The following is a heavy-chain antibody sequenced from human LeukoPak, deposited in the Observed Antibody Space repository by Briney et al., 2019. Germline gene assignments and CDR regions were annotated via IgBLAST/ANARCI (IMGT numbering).Heavy chain of an antibody. V-gene: IGHV1-2*02. CDR3: ARDQGALDFWSGYSENFDY. J-gene: IGHJ4*02. D-gene: IGHD3-3*01. Sequence: ASVKVSCKASGYTFTGYYMHWVRQAPGQGLEWMGWINPNSGGTNYAQKFQGRVTVTRDTSISTAYMELSRLRSDDTAVYYCARDQGALDFWSGYSENFDYWGQGTLVTVSS. CDR1: GYTFTGYY. CDR2: INPNSGGT.